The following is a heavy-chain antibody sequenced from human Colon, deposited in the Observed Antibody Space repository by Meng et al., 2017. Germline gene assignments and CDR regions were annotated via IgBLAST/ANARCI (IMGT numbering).Heavy chain of an antibody. Sequence: VELVEAGEGVVQPGRCLRLSFAASGFTFSIYGMHWVRQAPGKGLEWVAAIMHDGSSTYYADSEKGRFTISRDNSKNTLYLEMNSLRAEDTAVYYCARGFIAATGLYFDYWGQGTLVTVSS. CDR3: ARGFIAATGLYFDY. CDR1: GFTFSIYG. J-gene: IGHJ4*02. D-gene: IGHD6-13*01. V-gene: IGHV3-33*01. CDR2: IMHDGSST.